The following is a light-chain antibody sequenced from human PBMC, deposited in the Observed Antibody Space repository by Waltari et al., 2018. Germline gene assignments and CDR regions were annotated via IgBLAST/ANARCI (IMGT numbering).Light chain of an antibody. CDR3: QTWGTGPWV. CDR1: SWHSSYA. Sequence: QLVLTQSPSASASLGASVKLTCTLSSWHSSYAIPWPQQQPEKAPRYLLKLNGDGSHSKGDGFPDRFSGSSSGAERYLTIASLQSEDGADYYCQTWGTGPWVFGGGTKLTVL. V-gene: IGLV4-69*01. J-gene: IGLJ3*02. CDR2: LNGDGSH.